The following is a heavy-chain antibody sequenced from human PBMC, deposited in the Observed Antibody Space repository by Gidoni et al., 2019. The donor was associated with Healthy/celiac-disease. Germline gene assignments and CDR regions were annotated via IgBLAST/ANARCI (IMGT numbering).Heavy chain of an antibody. V-gene: IGHV3-23*01. CDR1: GFTFSSYA. Sequence: EVQLLESGGGLVQPGGSLRLSCAASGFTFSSYAMSWVRQAPGKGLEWVSAISGSGGSTYYADSVKGRFTISRDNSKNTLYLQMNSLRAEDTAVYYCAKDGSEWGGDFPSEQLVLYYFDYWGQGTLVTVSS. CDR2: ISGSGGST. J-gene: IGHJ4*02. CDR3: AKDGSEWGGDFPSEQLVLYYFDY. D-gene: IGHD6-13*01.